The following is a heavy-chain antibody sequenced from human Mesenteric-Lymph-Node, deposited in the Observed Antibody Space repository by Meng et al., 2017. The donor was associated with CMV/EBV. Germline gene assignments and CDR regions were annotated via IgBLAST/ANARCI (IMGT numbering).Heavy chain of an antibody. D-gene: IGHD6-19*01. J-gene: IGHJ4*02. CDR3: ARHSSGWGNYFDY. CDR1: GASVSSDNYY. CDR2: IYTSGST. V-gene: IGHV4-61*01. Sequence: SETLSLTCSVSGASVSSDNYYWNWMRQPPGKGLEWIGYIYTSGSTNYNPSLKSRVTISVVTSKNQFSLKLSSVTAADTAVYYCARHSSGWGNYFDYWGQGTLVTVSS.